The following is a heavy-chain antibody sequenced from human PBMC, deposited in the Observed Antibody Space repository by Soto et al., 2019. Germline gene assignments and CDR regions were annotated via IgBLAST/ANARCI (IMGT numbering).Heavy chain of an antibody. J-gene: IGHJ6*03. Sequence: ASVKVSCKASGYTFTSYGISWVRQAPGQGLEWMGWISAYNGNTNYAQKLQGRVTMTTDTSTSTAYMELRSLRSDDTAVYYCARDRPSPYSSGPYYYYMDVWGKGTTVTVSS. D-gene: IGHD6-25*01. CDR2: ISAYNGNT. CDR1: GYTFTSYG. V-gene: IGHV1-18*01. CDR3: ARDRPSPYSSGPYYYYMDV.